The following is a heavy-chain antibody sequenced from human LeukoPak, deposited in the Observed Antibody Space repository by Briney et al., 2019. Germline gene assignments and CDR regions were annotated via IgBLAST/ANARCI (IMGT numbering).Heavy chain of an antibody. V-gene: IGHV1-2*02. CDR2: INPNSGGT. CDR3: ARDSDGSGSYYSPGDWFDP. CDR1: GYTFTGYY. J-gene: IGHJ5*02. Sequence: ASVKVSCKASGYTFTGYYMHWVRQAPGQGLEWMGWINPNSGGTNYAQKFQGRVTMTRDTSISTAYMELSRLRSDDTAVYYCARDSDGSGSYYSPGDWFDPWGQGILVTVSS. D-gene: IGHD3-10*01.